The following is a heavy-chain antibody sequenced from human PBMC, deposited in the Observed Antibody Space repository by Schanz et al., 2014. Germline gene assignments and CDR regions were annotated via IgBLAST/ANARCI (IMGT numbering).Heavy chain of an antibody. D-gene: IGHD5-12*01. CDR1: GFAFSSYS. J-gene: IGHJ4*02. Sequence: EVQLLESGGGLVQPGGSLRLSCAASGFAFSSYSMNWVRQAPGKGLEWVSYISSSSSTRYYADSVKGRFTISRDNSKNTLYLQLNSLRAEDTAVYYCARDFHGYGPHLDYWGQGSLXTVSS. CDR2: ISSSSSTR. CDR3: ARDFHGYGPHLDY. V-gene: IGHV3-48*01.